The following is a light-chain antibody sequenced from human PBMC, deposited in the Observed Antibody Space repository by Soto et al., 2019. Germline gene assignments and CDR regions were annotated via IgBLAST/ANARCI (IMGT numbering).Light chain of an antibody. CDR2: KAS. CDR1: QTISSW. J-gene: IGKJ1*01. CDR3: QHYNSYSEA. V-gene: IGKV1-5*03. Sequence: DIQMTQSPSTLSGSVGDRVTITCRASQTISSWLAWYQQKPGKAPKLLSYKASTLKSGVPSSFSGSGSGTEFTLTISSLQPDDFATYYCQHYNSYSEAFGQGTKVELK.